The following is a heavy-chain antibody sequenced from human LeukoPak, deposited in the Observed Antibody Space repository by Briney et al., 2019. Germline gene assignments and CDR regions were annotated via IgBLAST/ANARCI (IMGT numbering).Heavy chain of an antibody. CDR2: IKQDGTEK. V-gene: IGHV3-7*05. CDR1: GFTFSRYW. D-gene: IGHD1-26*01. CDR3: ARDSEWGLLRSDY. J-gene: IGHJ4*02. Sequence: PGGSLRLSCAASGFTFSRYWMTWVRQGPGKGLEWVANIKQDGTEKYYVDSVKGRLTISRDNAKNSLYLQMNSLRAEDTAVYYCARDSEWGLLRSDYWGQGTLVTVSS.